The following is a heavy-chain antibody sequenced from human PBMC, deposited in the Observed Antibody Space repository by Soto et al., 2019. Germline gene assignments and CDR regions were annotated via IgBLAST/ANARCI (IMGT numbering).Heavy chain of an antibody. CDR1: GFSFSDSY. V-gene: IGHV3-11*06. CDR2: ISGSSGYT. J-gene: IGHJ6*02. Sequence: QVQLVESGGGLVKPGGSLRLSCAASGFSFSDSYMSWVRQAPGKGLEWVAYISGSSGYTGYADSVKGRFTISRDNSKNTLFLEMNSLRSEDTAVYYCAKDRGLAESGRWSHYYYGMDVWGQGTTVTVSS. D-gene: IGHD1-26*01. CDR3: AKDRGLAESGRWSHYYYGMDV.